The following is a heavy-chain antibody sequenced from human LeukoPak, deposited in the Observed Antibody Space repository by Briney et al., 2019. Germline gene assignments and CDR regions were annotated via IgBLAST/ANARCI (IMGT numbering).Heavy chain of an antibody. D-gene: IGHD6-19*01. V-gene: IGHV3-23*01. CDR2: IDASGGST. Sequence: GGSLRLSCAASGFTFGSYAMTGVRQAPGKGLEWVSSIDASGGSTYYADSVKGRFTISRDNSKNTFYLQMNTLRADDTAVYYCAKGSGSGWYGWFAPWGQGTLVTVSS. CDR1: GFTFGSYA. J-gene: IGHJ5*02. CDR3: AKGSGSGWYGWFAP.